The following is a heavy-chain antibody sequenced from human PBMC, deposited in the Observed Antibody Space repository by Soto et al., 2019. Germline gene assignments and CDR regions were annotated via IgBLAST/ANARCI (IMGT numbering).Heavy chain of an antibody. J-gene: IGHJ4*02. D-gene: IGHD1-1*01. CDR1: GFTFNRHW. CDR2: IKEDGSEK. CDR3: VRTGWNPPDY. V-gene: IGHV3-7*01. Sequence: EVQLVESGGGLVQPGGSLRLSCAVSGFTFNRHWMSWLRQTPGKGLECVASIKEDGSEKSYVDSVKGRFTISRDNAKNSLFLQMNSLRVEDTAVYYCVRTGWNPPDYWGQGTLVTVSS.